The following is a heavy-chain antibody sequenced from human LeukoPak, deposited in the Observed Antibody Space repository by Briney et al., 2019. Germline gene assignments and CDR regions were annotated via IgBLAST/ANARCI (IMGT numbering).Heavy chain of an antibody. CDR1: GGTFSSYA. V-gene: IGHV1-69*01. CDR2: IIPIFGTA. D-gene: IGHD6-19*01. Sequence: SVKVSCKASGGTFSSYAISWVRQAPGQGLEWMGGIIPIFGTANYAQKFQGRVTITADESTSTAYMELSSLRSEDTAVYYCARLRPTHNPGVQWLAPFDYWGQGTLVTVS. J-gene: IGHJ4*02. CDR3: ARLRPTHNPGVQWLAPFDY.